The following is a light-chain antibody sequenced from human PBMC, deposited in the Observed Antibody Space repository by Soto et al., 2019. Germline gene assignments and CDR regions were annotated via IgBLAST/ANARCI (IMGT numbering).Light chain of an antibody. Sequence: EIVMTQSPATLSVSPGERVTLSCRASESLSTYLAWYQQKPGQAPRLLIYGPSTKATGIPARFSRSGSATDFSLTISSLQSEDFAVYYCQSYNDWPFTFGQGTKLEI. CDR1: ESLSTY. J-gene: IGKJ2*01. V-gene: IGKV3-15*01. CDR3: QSYNDWPFT. CDR2: GPS.